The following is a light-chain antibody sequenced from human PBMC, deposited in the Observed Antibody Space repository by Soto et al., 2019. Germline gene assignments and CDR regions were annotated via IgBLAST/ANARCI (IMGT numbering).Light chain of an antibody. Sequence: VLTQSPATLSLSPGESATLSCRASQNVGNNLAWYQQKSGQAPRLLIYAASDRATGVPARFSGRMSGTDFTLTISSLEPEDFAIYYCQQRQYWPPITFGQGTRLEIK. J-gene: IGKJ5*01. CDR3: QQRQYWPPIT. CDR2: AAS. CDR1: QNVGNN. V-gene: IGKV3-11*01.